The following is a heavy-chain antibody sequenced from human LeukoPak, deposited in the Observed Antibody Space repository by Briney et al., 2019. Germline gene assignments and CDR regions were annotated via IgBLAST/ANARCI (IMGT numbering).Heavy chain of an antibody. Sequence: GGSLRLSCAASGFTFSSYGMHWVRQAPGKGLEWVAVIWYDGSNKYYADSVKGRFTISRDNSKNTLYLQMNSLRAADTAMYYCARGAVTMVRGVIVYYGMDVWGQGTTVTVSS. J-gene: IGHJ6*02. CDR1: GFTFSSYG. CDR2: IWYDGSNK. CDR3: ARGAVTMVRGVIVYYGMDV. D-gene: IGHD3-10*01. V-gene: IGHV3-33*01.